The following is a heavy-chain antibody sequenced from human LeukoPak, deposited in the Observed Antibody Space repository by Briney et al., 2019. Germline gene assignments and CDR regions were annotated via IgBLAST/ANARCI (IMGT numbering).Heavy chain of an antibody. CDR2: IYTSGST. CDR1: GDSISNFY. J-gene: IGHJ5*02. Sequence: SETLSLTCTVSGDSISNFYWSWIRQPAGKGLEWIGRIYTSGSTNYNPSLKSRVTISVDTSKNQFSLKLSSVTAADTAVYYCARDFRGYNWFDPWGQGTLVTVSS. CDR3: ARDFRGYNWFDP. V-gene: IGHV4-4*07.